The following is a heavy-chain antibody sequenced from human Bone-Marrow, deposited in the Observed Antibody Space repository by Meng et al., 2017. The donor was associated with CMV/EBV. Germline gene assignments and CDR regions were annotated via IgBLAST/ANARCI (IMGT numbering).Heavy chain of an antibody. D-gene: IGHD2-2*01. V-gene: IGHV2-5*01. Sequence: SGPTLVKPTPTRTLTCTFPGFSLRNSGVGVGWIRQPPGKALEWLALIYWNDKKRYSPSLKSRVAITKDTSKNQVVLTMTNMDPVDTATYYCAHSTGYCTTTSCYGWFDPWGQGTLVTVSS. CDR2: IYWNDKK. CDR3: AHSTGYCTTTSCYGWFDP. J-gene: IGHJ5*02. CDR1: GFSLRNSGVG.